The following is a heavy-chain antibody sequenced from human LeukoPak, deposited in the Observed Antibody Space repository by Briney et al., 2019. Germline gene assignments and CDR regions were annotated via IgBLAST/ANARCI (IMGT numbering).Heavy chain of an antibody. CDR2: ISHDATD. D-gene: IGHD5-18*01. CDR1: GFTFSSYA. V-gene: IGHV3-30*04. CDR3: TRTGLGYSLGNGLDA. Sequence: GGSLRLSCAASGFTFSSYAMHWVRQAPGKGLEFVASISHDATDRYRESVKGRFTISRDTSKNTVYLQMNTLRAEDSALYYCTRTGLGYSLGNGLDAWGQGTLVTVSS. J-gene: IGHJ5*02.